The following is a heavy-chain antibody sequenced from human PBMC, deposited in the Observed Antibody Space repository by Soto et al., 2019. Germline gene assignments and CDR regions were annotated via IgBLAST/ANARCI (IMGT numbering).Heavy chain of an antibody. D-gene: IGHD6-6*01. J-gene: IGHJ4*02. CDR2: IIPIFSTA. CDR1: GGTFSSYA. V-gene: IGHV1-69*01. CDR3: ARSSRGSSAGDY. Sequence: QLQLVQSGAEVKKPGSSVKVSCKASGGTFSSYAISWVRQAPGQGLEWMGGIIPIFSTANYAQKFQGRVTIPADESTSTAYLELSSLRSEDTAVYYCARSSRGSSAGDYWGQGTLVTVSS.